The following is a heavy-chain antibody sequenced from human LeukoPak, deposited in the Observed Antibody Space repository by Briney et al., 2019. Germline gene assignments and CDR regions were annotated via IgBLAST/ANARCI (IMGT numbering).Heavy chain of an antibody. CDR2: IFINGST. CDR1: GGSIRSFS. Sequence: SETLSFTCSVSGGSIRSFSWSWIRQPAGKGAEWIGRIFINGSTNYNPSLKSRVTMSVDTSKNQFSLKLTSVTAADTAVYFCARGVYSSGYYYYYYMDVWGKGTTVTVSS. V-gene: IGHV4-4*07. J-gene: IGHJ6*03. D-gene: IGHD5-18*01. CDR3: ARGVYSSGYYYYYYMDV.